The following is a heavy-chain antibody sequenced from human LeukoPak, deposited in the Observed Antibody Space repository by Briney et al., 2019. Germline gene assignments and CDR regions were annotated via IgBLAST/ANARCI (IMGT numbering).Heavy chain of an antibody. CDR2: ISSSGDYI. J-gene: IGHJ3*02. CDR1: GFTFSVYS. CDR3: ARSRDAYKGAFDI. V-gene: IGHV3-21*01. Sequence: GGSLRLSCEASGFTFSVYSMNWVRQSPGKGLKWVSSISSSGDYIEYADSVKGRFTISRDKPKKSLYLQMNSLRAEDTAVYYCARSRDAYKGAFDIWGQGTMVTVSS. D-gene: IGHD5-24*01.